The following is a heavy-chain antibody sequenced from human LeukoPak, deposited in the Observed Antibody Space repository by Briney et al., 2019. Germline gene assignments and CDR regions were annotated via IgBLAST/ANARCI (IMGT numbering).Heavy chain of an antibody. CDR2: ISGSGGST. D-gene: IGHD2-15*01. Sequence: PGGSLRLSCAASGFTFSSYAMSWVRQAPGKGLEWVSAISGSGGSTYYADSVKGRFTISRDNSKNTLYLQMNSLRAEDTAVYYCAKAVAATEYYYYYGMDVWGQGTTVTVSS. CDR1: GFTFSSYA. V-gene: IGHV3-23*01. J-gene: IGHJ6*02. CDR3: AKAVAATEYYYYYGMDV.